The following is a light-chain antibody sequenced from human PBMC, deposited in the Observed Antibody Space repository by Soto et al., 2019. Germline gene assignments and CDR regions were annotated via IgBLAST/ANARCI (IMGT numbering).Light chain of an antibody. CDR2: AAS. J-gene: IGKJ5*01. CDR1: QGIETS. V-gene: IGKV1-9*01. CDR3: QQLHGYPIT. Sequence: ILLTQSPSSLSASVGDRVTITSRSSQGIETSLAWYQQKQGKAPKIXIYAASNFQSGVPSRFSGSGSGTHFTLTISSLQPEDFATYYCQQLHGYPITFGQGTRLEIK.